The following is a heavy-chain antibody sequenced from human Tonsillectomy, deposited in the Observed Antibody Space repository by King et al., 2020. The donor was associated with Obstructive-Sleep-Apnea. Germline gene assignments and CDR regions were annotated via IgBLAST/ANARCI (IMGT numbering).Heavy chain of an antibody. CDR1: GGSFSGYY. CDR2: INHSGST. V-gene: IGHV4-34*01. Sequence: VQLQQWGAGLLKPSETLSLTCAVYGGSFSGYYWSWIRQPPGKGLEWIGEINHSGSTNYNPSLKSRVTISVDTSKNQFSLKLSSVTAADTAVYYCARAHVGYCSGGSCSQYNWFDPWGQGTLVTVSS. D-gene: IGHD2-15*01. CDR3: ARAHVGYCSGGSCSQYNWFDP. J-gene: IGHJ5*02.